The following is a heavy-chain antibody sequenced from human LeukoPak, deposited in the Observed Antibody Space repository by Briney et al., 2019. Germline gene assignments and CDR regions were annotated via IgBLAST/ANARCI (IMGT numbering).Heavy chain of an antibody. V-gene: IGHV1-46*01. CDR2: INPDGGST. D-gene: IGHD6-13*01. Sequence: ASVKVSCKASGYTFTTYWIQWVRQAPGQGLEWMGLINPDGGSTAYAHKSQGRVIITRDTSTSTAYMDLSSLRSEDTAVYHCARAPRNSSTMLDFWGQGTLVTISS. J-gene: IGHJ4*02. CDR3: ARAPRNSSTMLDF. CDR1: GYTFTTYW.